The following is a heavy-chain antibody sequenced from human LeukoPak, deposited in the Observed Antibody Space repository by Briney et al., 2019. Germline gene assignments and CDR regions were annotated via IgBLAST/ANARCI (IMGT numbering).Heavy chain of an antibody. J-gene: IGHJ6*03. CDR3: ARQSPYYYRDV. CDR2: IYYTGNS. CDR1: GDSIRSRSYY. V-gene: IGHV4-39*01. Sequence: SETLSLNCAASGDSIRSRSYYCGWIRQPPGKELEWIGYIYYTGNSYNNPSLKSRATISIDTSKNQFSLMLTSVTAADTAVFYCARQSPYYYRDVWGNGTSVTVSS.